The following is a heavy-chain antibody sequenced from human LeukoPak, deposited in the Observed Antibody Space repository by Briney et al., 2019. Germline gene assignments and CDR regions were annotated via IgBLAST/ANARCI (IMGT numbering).Heavy chain of an antibody. Sequence: GGSLRLSCAASGFTFDDYAMHWVRQAPGKGLEWVSGISWNSGSIGYADSVKGRFTISRDNAKNSLYLQMNSLRAEDTALYYCAKDKGTTVTTQWFDPWGQGTQVTVSS. D-gene: IGHD4-17*01. CDR2: ISWNSGSI. CDR1: GFTFDDYA. V-gene: IGHV3-9*01. CDR3: AKDKGTTVTTQWFDP. J-gene: IGHJ5*02.